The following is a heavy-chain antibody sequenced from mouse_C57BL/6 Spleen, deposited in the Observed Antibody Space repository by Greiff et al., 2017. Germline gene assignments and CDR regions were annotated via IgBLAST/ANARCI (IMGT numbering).Heavy chain of an antibody. D-gene: IGHD1-1*01. CDR2: IDPENGDT. V-gene: IGHV14-4*01. CDR3: ASITTVRAMDY. J-gene: IGHJ4*01. CDR1: GFNIKDDY. Sequence: VQLQQSGAELVRPGASVKLSCTASGFNIKDDYMHWVKQRPEQGLEWIGWIDPENGDTEYASKFQGKATITADTSSNTAYLQLSSLTSEDTAVYYCASITTVRAMDYWGQGTSVTVSS.